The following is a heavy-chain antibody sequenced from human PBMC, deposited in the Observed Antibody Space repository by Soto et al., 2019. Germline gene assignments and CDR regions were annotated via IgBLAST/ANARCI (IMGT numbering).Heavy chain of an antibody. CDR1: GYTFTSYY. CDR2: IKLSGGST. Sequence: QVQLMQSGAEVKKPGASVRVSCVASGYTFTSYYMHWVRQAPGQGLEWLGVIKLSGGSTTYAQRFQGRVTVTRDTSTSTVYMELRSLRSEDTAVYHCAREGNSYSGMDVWGQGTTVTVSS. J-gene: IGHJ6*02. V-gene: IGHV1-46*01. CDR3: AREGNSYSGMDV.